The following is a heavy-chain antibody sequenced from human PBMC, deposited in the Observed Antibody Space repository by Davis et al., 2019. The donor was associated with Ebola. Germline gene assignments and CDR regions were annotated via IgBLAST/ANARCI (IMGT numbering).Heavy chain of an antibody. CDR3: AKGPFVAFD. D-gene: IGHD3-3*02. CDR1: GGSFNIYY. V-gene: IGHV4-34*01. CDR2: INHSGST. Sequence: MPGGSLRLSCAVYGGSFNIYYWSWVRQSPGKGLEWIGEINHSGSTDYNPSLQSRVTISVDTSKNAFSLKMTSVTAADTAIYYCAKGPFVAFDWGQGTLVTVSS. J-gene: IGHJ4*02.